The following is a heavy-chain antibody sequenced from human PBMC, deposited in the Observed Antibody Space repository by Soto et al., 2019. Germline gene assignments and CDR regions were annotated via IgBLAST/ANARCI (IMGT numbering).Heavy chain of an antibody. Sequence: GGSLRLSCAASGFTFSSYGMHWVRQAPGKGLEWVAVIWYDGSNKYYADSVKGRFTISRDNSKNTLFLQMNSLRAEDTAVYYCAKTYDSGNHYNAYWGQGTLLTISS. J-gene: IGHJ4*02. CDR2: IWYDGSNK. D-gene: IGHD3-10*01. V-gene: IGHV3-33*06. CDR3: AKTYDSGNHYNAY. CDR1: GFTFSSYG.